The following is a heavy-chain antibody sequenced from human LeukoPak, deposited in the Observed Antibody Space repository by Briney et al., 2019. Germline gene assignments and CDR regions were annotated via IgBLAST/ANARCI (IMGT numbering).Heavy chain of an antibody. J-gene: IGHJ4*02. Sequence: ASVKVSCKASGGTSNSHAISWVRQAPGQGLEWMGRIIPNLGTTNRAQKFQGRVTITTDESTSTAYMELSSLRSEDTAVYYCARASSRVSNFPYYWGQGTLVTVSS. CDR1: GGTSNSHA. CDR3: ARASSRVSNFPYY. D-gene: IGHD6-13*01. V-gene: IGHV1-69*11. CDR2: IIPNLGTT.